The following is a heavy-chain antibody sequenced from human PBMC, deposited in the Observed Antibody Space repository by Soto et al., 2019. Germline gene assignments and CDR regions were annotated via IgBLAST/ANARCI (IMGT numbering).Heavy chain of an antibody. D-gene: IGHD3-10*02. CDR2: FYNSGSI. J-gene: IGHJ5*02. CDR1: GGSISDSNDH. V-gene: IGHV4-39*07. Sequence: SETLSLTCTVSGGSISDSNDHWGWIRQSPGQGLEWIGSFYNSGSIHYNPPFKSRATISVDTSKNQFSLKLSSVTAADTAVYYCARGETTMFGAREQIWFDPWGQGTLVTVSS. CDR3: ARGETTMFGAREQIWFDP.